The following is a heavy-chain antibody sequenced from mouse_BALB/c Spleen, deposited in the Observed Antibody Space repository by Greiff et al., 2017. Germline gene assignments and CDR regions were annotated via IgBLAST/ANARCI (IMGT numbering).Heavy chain of an antibody. V-gene: IGHV2-9*02. J-gene: IGHJ4*01. Sequence: VKLVESGPGLVAPSQSLSITCTVSGFSLTSYGVHWVRQPPGKGLEWLGVIWAGGSTNYNSALMSRLSISKDNSKSQVFLKMNSLQTDDTAMYYGARDRGRGDYYAMDYWGQGTSVTVSS. CDR2: IWAGGST. D-gene: IGHD3-3*01. CDR3: ARDRGRGDYYAMDY. CDR1: GFSLTSYG.